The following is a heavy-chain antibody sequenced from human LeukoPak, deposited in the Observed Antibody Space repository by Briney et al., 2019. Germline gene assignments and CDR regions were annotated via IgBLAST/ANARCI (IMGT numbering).Heavy chain of an antibody. CDR2: IYYSGST. D-gene: IGHD3-3*01. CDR3: AREPHTYYDFWSGTTKGNWFDP. Sequence: SETLSLTCTVSGGSISSSSYYWGWIRQPPGKGLEWIGSIYYSGSTYYNPSLKSRVTISVDTSKNQFSLKLSSVTAADTAVYYCAREPHTYYDFWSGTTKGNWFDPWGQGTLVTVSS. J-gene: IGHJ5*02. CDR1: GGSISSSSYY. V-gene: IGHV4-39*07.